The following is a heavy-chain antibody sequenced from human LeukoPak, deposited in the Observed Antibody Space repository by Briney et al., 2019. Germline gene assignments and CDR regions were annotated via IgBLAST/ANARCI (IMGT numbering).Heavy chain of an antibody. CDR3: ARDPYSSTWSYGMDV. D-gene: IGHD6-13*01. V-gene: IGHV3-7*05. Sequence: PGGSLRLSCAASGFTFSTYWMSWVRQAPGKGLEWVANIKRDGSEKVYVDSVKGRFTISRDNAQNSLFLQMNALRAEDTAVYYCARDPYSSTWSYGMDVWGQGTTVTVSS. CDR1: GFTFSTYW. CDR2: IKRDGSEK. J-gene: IGHJ6*02.